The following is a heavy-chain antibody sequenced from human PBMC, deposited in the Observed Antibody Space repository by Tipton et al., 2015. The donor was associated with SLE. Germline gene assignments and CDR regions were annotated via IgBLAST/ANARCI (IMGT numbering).Heavy chain of an antibody. CDR2: ISSTGST. CDR3: ARHVGVAYYYAMDV. J-gene: IGHJ6*02. V-gene: IGHV4-61*02. Sequence: TLSLTCTVSGVSISSSRYYSSWSWIRQSAGKGLEWIGRISSTGSTNYNPSLKSRVTMSVDTSKNQFSLRLSSVTAADTAMYYCARHVGVAYYYAMDVWGQGTTVVISS. CDR1: GVSISSSRYYSS. D-gene: IGHD2-15*01.